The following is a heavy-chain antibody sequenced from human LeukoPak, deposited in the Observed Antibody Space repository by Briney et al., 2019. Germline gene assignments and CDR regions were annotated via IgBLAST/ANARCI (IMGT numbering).Heavy chain of an antibody. CDR2: IIPILGIA. Sequence: SVKVSCNASGGTFSSYTISWVRQAPGQGLEWMGRIIPILGIANYEQKFQGRVTITADKSTSTAYMELSSLRCEDTAVCYCASLPSSDCGGDCYPRVWGQGTLVTVS. CDR3: ASLPSSDCGGDCYPRV. CDR1: GGTFSSYT. V-gene: IGHV1-69*02. D-gene: IGHD2-21*02. J-gene: IGHJ4*02.